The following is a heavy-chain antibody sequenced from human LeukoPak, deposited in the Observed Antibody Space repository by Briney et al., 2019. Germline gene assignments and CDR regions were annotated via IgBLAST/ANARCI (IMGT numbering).Heavy chain of an antibody. CDR1: GYTLTELS. CDR2: FDPEDGET. CDR3: ARVGKTSFGLDAFDI. D-gene: IGHD3-10*01. J-gene: IGHJ3*02. V-gene: IGHV1-24*01. Sequence: GASVKVSCKVSGYTLTELSMHWVRQAPGKGLEWMGGFDPEDGETIYAQKFQGRVTMTRDTSTSTVYMELSSLRSEDTAVYYCARVGKTSFGLDAFDIWGQGTMVTVSS.